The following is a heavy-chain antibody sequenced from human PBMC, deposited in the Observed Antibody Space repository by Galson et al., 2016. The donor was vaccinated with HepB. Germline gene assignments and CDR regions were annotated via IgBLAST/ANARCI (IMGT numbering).Heavy chain of an antibody. Sequence: SLRLSCAASGFTFSSYAMNWVRQAPGKGLELVSSFSGSGGSTYYADSVKGRFTISRDNSKNTLYLQMNSLRAEDTALYYCAKRAGDRLPYWYFDIWGRGTLVTVSS. J-gene: IGHJ2*01. V-gene: IGHV3-23*01. D-gene: IGHD7-27*01. CDR1: GFTFSSYA. CDR2: FSGSGGST. CDR3: AKRAGDRLPYWYFDI.